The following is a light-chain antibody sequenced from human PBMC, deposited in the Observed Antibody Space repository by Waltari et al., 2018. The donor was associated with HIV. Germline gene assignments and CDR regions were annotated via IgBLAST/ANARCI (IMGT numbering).Light chain of an antibody. J-gene: IGKJ1*01. CDR1: QSISNW. V-gene: IGKV1-5*03. CDR3: QHYDSYPWT. Sequence: DIEMTQSPSTLSASIGDRVTITCRASQSISNWLAWYQHRPGKAPKLLIYEAFTLQAGVPSRFSGSSSGTEFTLTISSLQPDDFATYYCQHYDSYPWTFGQGTNVDMK. CDR2: EAF.